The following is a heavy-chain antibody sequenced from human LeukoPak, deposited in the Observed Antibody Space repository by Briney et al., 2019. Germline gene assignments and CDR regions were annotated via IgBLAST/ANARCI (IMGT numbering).Heavy chain of an antibody. J-gene: IGHJ4*02. V-gene: IGHV4-39*01. CDR2: INHSGST. D-gene: IGHD6-13*01. CDR1: GGSISSDDYY. CDR3: ARHKQLTRFDY. Sequence: SETLSLTCTVSGGSISSDDYYRSWIRQPPGKGLEWIGEINHSGSTNYNPSLKSRVTISVDTSKNQFSLKLSSVTAADTAVYYCARHKQLTRFDYWGQGTLVTVSS.